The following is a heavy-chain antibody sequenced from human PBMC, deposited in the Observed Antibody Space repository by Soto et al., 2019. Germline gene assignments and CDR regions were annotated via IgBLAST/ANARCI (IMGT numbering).Heavy chain of an antibody. J-gene: IGHJ6*02. D-gene: IGHD3-10*01. Sequence: EVQLVESGGGLVQPGGSLRLSCAASGFTFSSYEMNWVRQAPGKGLEWVSYISSSGSTIYYADSVKGRFTISRDNAKNSLYLQMNSLRAEDTAVYYCARDHREFGERYYYYYGMDVWGQGTTVTVSS. CDR1: GFTFSSYE. CDR3: ARDHREFGERYYYYYGMDV. V-gene: IGHV3-48*03. CDR2: ISSSGSTI.